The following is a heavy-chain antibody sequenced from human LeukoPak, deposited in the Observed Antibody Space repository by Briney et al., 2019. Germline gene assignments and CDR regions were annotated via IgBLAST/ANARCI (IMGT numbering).Heavy chain of an antibody. V-gene: IGHV3-30-3*01. Sequence: GGSLRLSCAASGFAFSSYALHWVRQAPGQGLQWVASISYDGNNKYYADSVRGRFTISRDSAKSTLYLQMNSLSTEDTAMYYCARSIVVVTYLAYWGQGTLVTVSS. D-gene: IGHD2-21*02. CDR1: GFAFSSYA. CDR3: ARSIVVVTYLAY. J-gene: IGHJ4*02. CDR2: ISYDGNNK.